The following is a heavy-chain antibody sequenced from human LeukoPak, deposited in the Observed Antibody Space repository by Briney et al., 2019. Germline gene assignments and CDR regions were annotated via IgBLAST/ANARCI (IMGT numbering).Heavy chain of an antibody. D-gene: IGHD1-26*01. CDR3: ATDRWELLYYYYYMDV. Sequence: GGSLRLSCAASGFSFSSYAMHWVRQAPGKGLEWVAVTSYDGSNKYYADSVKGRFTISRDNSKNTLYLQMNSLRAEDTAVYYCATDRWELLYYYYYMDVWGKGTTVTVSS. V-gene: IGHV3-30*04. CDR2: TSYDGSNK. CDR1: GFSFSSYA. J-gene: IGHJ6*03.